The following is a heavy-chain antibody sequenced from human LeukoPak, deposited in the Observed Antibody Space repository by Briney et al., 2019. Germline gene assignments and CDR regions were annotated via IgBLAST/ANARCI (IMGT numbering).Heavy chain of an antibody. J-gene: IGHJ4*02. CDR3: AREEDCSGGSCYPIDY. CDR1: GGSISSGSYY. D-gene: IGHD2-15*01. V-gene: IGHV4-61*02. CDR2: IYTSGST. Sequence: SETLSLTCTVSGGSISSGSYYWSWIRQPAGKGLEWIGRIYTSGSTNYNPSLKSRVTISVDTSKNQFSLKLSSVTAADTAVYYCAREEDCSGGSCYPIDYWGQGTLVTVSS.